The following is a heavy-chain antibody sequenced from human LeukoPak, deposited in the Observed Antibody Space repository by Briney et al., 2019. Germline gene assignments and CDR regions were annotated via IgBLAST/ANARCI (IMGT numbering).Heavy chain of an antibody. D-gene: IGHD2-15*01. CDR1: GFTFSSYA. CDR2: ISYDRSNK. Sequence: GGSLRLSCAASGFTFSSYAMHWVRQAPGKGLEWVAVISYDRSNKYYADSVKGRFTISRDNSKNTLYLQMNSLRAEDTAVYYCARDLLPLYYYGMDVWGQGTTVTVSS. CDR3: ARDLLPLYYYGMDV. V-gene: IGHV3-30*04. J-gene: IGHJ6*02.